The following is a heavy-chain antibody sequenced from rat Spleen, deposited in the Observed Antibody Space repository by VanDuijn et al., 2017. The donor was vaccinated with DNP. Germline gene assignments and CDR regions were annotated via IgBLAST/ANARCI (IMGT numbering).Heavy chain of an antibody. Sequence: EVQLVESGGGLVQPGRSLKLSCAASGFTFSDYYMAWVRQAPTKGLEWVAYISYDGRSTYYGDSVKGRFTISRDNAKTSLYLQMDSLRSEDTATYYCTKTGGNWVAHWGQGTLVTVSS. J-gene: IGHJ3*01. CDR3: TKTGGNWVAH. CDR2: ISYDGRST. V-gene: IGHV5-20*01. D-gene: IGHD1-11*01. CDR1: GFTFSDYY.